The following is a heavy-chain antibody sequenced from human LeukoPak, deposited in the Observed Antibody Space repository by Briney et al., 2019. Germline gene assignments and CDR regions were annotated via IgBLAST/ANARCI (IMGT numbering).Heavy chain of an antibody. J-gene: IGHJ4*02. V-gene: IGHV3-7*01. CDR1: GFTFSDYS. Sequence: GGSLRLSCSASGFTFSDYSMTWVRRAPGKGLEWVANIKKDGSEKYYVDSVRGRFTISRDNAKNSLFLQMNSLRAEDTAVYYCARYSRTVSTGYWGQGTLVTVSS. CDR3: ARYSRTVSTGY. D-gene: IGHD4-11*01. CDR2: IKKDGSEK.